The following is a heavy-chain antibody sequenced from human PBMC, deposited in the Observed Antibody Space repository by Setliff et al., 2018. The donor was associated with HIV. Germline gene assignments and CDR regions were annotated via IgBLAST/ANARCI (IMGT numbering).Heavy chain of an antibody. CDR3: AKDPRAAVATICDY. CDR2: ISYDGSKK. J-gene: IGHJ4*02. D-gene: IGHD5-12*01. V-gene: IGHV3-30*18. Sequence: GGSLRLSCAASGFTFSSYGMHWVRQAPGKGLEWVAFISYDGSKKYDADSVKGRFTISRDNSKNTLYLQMNSLRAEDTAVYYCAKDPRAAVATICDYWGQGTLVTVSS. CDR1: GFTFSSYG.